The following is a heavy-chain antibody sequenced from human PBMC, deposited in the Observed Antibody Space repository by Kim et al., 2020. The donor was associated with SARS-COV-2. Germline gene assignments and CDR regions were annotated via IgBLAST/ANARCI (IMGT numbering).Heavy chain of an antibody. CDR3: AKSAVTTIDY. J-gene: IGHJ4*02. D-gene: IGHD4-17*01. CDR2: ITGSGESI. Sequence: GGSLRLSCAASGFIFSSYAMTWVRQAPGKGLEWVSVITGSGESIHHADSVKGRFTISRDNSRNTVFLQMNSLRVDDSAVYYCAKSAVTTIDYWGQGTLATVSS. V-gene: IGHV3-23*01. CDR1: GFIFSSYA.